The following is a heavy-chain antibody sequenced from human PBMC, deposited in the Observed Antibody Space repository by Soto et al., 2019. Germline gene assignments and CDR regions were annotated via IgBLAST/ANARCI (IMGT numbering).Heavy chain of an antibody. CDR2: ISGGGGGS. Sequence: EVQLLDSGGGLVQPGGSLRLSCAASGFTFSNYAMTWVRQGPGKGLEWVSGISGGGGGSYYADSVKGRFTISRDNSKSTWYLQMTSLRAEDTAGGYCAKAYFVRSSEQPYYFDYWGQGTLVTVSS. J-gene: IGHJ4*02. D-gene: IGHD3-16*02. CDR1: GFTFSNYA. V-gene: IGHV3-23*01. CDR3: AKAYFVRSSEQPYYFDY.